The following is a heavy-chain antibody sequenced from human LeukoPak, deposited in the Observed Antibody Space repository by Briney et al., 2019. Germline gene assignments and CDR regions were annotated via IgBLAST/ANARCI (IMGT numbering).Heavy chain of an antibody. CDR1: GFTFSSYA. J-gene: IGHJ4*02. CDR2: ISGSGGSA. V-gene: IGHV3-23*01. Sequence: GGSLRLSCAASGFTFSSYAMSWVRQAPGKGLEWVSAISGSGGSAYYADSVKGRFTISRDNSKNTLYLQMNSLRAEDTAVYYCANRDGYNFDFDYWGQGTLVTVSS. CDR3: ANRDGYNFDFDY. D-gene: IGHD5-24*01.